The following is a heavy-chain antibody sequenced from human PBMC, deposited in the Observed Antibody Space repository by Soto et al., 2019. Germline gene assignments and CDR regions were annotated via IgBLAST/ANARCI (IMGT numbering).Heavy chain of an antibody. V-gene: IGHV3-23*01. CDR1: GFSFSSYA. CDR3: AKGSIEYSASVDN. Sequence: EVQLLESGGGLVQPGGSLRLSCAASGFSFSSYAMVWVRQAPGKGLEWVSVISARGGSLYFADSVKGRFTISRDNSKNVLSLEMNSRRAEDTATYFGAKGSIEYSASVDNWGQGTLVVVSS. J-gene: IGHJ4*02. D-gene: IGHD5-12*01. CDR2: ISARGGSL.